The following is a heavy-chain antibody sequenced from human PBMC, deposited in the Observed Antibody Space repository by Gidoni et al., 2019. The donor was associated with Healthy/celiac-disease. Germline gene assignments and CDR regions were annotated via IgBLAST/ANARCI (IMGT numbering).Heavy chain of an antibody. Sequence: EVQLVESGGGLIQPGGSLRLSCAASGFTVSSNYLSWVRQAPGKGLEWVSVIYSGGSTYYADSVKGRFTISRDNSKNTLYLQMNSLRAEDTAVYYCARDTSSGWYYPDRDYYYGMDVWGQGTTVTVSS. CDR3: ARDTSSGWYYPDRDYYYGMDV. D-gene: IGHD6-19*01. J-gene: IGHJ6*02. CDR2: IYSGGST. CDR1: GFTVSSNY. V-gene: IGHV3-53*01.